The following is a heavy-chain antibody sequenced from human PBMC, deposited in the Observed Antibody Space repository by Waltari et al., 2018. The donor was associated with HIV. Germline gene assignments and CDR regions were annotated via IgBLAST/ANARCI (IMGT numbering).Heavy chain of an antibody. CDR1: ASSISSGYS. D-gene: IGHD3-22*01. CDR3: ARDQDYYDSSGYTCYAFDM. CDR2: IYRSGTT. V-gene: IGHV4-38-2*02. Sequence: QVQLQESGPGVVKPSETLSLTCTVSASSISSGYSWGWNRQSPGKGLERIGSIYRSGTTYYNPSLKSRVTISVNMSKNQFSLKLTSMTAADTALYYCARDQDYYDSSGYTCYAFDMWGPGTMVTVSS. J-gene: IGHJ3*02.